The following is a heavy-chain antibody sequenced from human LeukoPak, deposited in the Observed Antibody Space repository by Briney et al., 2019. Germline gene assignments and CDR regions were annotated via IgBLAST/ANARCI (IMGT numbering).Heavy chain of an antibody. D-gene: IGHD2-2*02. Sequence: GSLRLSCAASGFTFSSYWMSWVRQAPGKGLEWVANIKQDGSEKYYVDSVKGRFTISRDNAKNSLYLQMNSLRAEDTAVYYCARGVYCSSTSCYKYYYMDVWGKGTTVTVSS. CDR3: ARGVYCSSTSCYKYYYMDV. V-gene: IGHV3-7*01. J-gene: IGHJ6*03. CDR2: IKQDGSEK. CDR1: GFTFSSYW.